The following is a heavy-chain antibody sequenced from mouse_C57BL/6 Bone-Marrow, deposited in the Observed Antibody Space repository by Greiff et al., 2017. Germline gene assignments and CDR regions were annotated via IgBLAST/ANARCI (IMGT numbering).Heavy chain of an antibody. Sequence: EVKLVESGGDLVKPGGSLKLSCAASGFTFSSYGMSWVRQTPDKRLEWVANISSGGSCTYYPDSVKGRFTISRDTAKNTLYLQTRSLKAEDTAMDYCARQLLDDWGKGTTVTVSS. V-gene: IGHV5-6*02. CDR3: ARQLLDD. D-gene: IGHD4-1*01. CDR2: ISSGGSCT. J-gene: IGHJ4*01. CDR1: GFTFSSYG.